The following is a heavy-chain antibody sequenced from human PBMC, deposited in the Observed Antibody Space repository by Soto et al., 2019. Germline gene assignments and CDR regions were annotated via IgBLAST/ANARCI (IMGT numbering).Heavy chain of an antibody. CDR1: GGSISSYY. CDR3: ARSRTTVTPSGFQH. Sequence: QVQLQESGPGLVKPSETLSLTCTVSGGSISSYYWSWIRQPPGKGLEWIGYIYYSGSTNYNPSLKRRVTIAVDTSTNQFSLKLSSVTAADTAVYYCARSRTTVTPSGFQHWGQGTLVTVSS. J-gene: IGHJ1*01. V-gene: IGHV4-59*01. D-gene: IGHD4-17*01. CDR2: IYYSGST.